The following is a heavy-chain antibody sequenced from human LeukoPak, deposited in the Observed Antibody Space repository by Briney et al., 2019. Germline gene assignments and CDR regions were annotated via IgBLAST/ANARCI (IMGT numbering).Heavy chain of an antibody. Sequence: GGSLRLSCAASGFTFSNYAMSWVRQAPGKGLEWVSGIGASGDSTYYPDSVKGRFTISRDNSKNTLYLQMNSLRVEDTAVYYCEKDRGWVITAGYSYGFGSFDIWGQGTMVTVSS. V-gene: IGHV3-23*01. CDR2: IGASGDST. CDR1: GFTFSNYA. J-gene: IGHJ3*02. CDR3: EKDRGWVITAGYSYGFGSFDI. D-gene: IGHD5-18*01.